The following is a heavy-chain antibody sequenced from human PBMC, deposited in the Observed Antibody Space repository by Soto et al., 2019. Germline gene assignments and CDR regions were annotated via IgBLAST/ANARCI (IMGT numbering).Heavy chain of an antibody. V-gene: IGHV3-23*01. CDR1: GFTSSSYA. CDR2: ISGSGSNT. CDR3: AKALRYFDWLVRPWNAMDV. Sequence: EVQLLESGGGLVQPGGSLRLSCAASGFTSSSYAMSWVRQAPGKGLEWVSAISGSGSNTYYADSVKGRFTISRDNSKNTLFLQMNSLRAEYTAVYYCAKALRYFDWLVRPWNAMDVWGQGTTVTVSS. D-gene: IGHD3-9*01. J-gene: IGHJ6*02.